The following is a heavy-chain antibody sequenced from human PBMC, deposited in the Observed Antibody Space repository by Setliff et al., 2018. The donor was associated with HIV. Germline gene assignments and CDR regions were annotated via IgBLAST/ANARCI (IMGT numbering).Heavy chain of an antibody. CDR2: IHTNRGT. D-gene: IGHD1-7*01. V-gene: IGHV4-4*09. Sequence: SETLSLTCTVSGSSISGYYWSWIRQSPGKGLEWIGYIHTNRGTKTNLSLKTRATVSLDTSKNQFFLRLTSVTATDTAIYYCARHPREEPERNYKFDSWGQETLVTVSS. CDR1: GSSISGYY. CDR3: ARHPREEPERNYKFDS. J-gene: IGHJ4*02.